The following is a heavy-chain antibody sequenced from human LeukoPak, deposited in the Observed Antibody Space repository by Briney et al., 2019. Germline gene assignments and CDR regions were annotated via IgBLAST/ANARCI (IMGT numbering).Heavy chain of an antibody. CDR2: MNPKSGNT. V-gene: IGHV1-8*01. J-gene: IGHJ4*02. CDR1: GYTFTSYD. CDR3: ARSYSSSTSCYSPDY. D-gene: IGHD2-2*01. Sequence: ASVKVSCKASGYTFTSYDINWLRQATGQGPEWMGWMNPKSGNTVYAQKFQGRVTITRNTPISTVYMELRSLRSEDTAVYYCARSYSSSTSCYSPDYWGQGTLVTASS.